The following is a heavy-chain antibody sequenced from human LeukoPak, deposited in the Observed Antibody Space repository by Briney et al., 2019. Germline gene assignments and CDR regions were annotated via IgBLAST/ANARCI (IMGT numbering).Heavy chain of an antibody. V-gene: IGHV4-4*07. CDR2: IYTSGST. Sequence: SETLSLTCTVSGGSISSYYWSWIRQPAGKGLEWIGRIYTSGSTNYNPSLKSRATMSVDTSKNQFSLKLSSVTAADTAVYYCARDPRNYGDYGDFDYWGQGTLVTVSS. CDR3: ARDPRNYGDYGDFDY. CDR1: GGSISSYY. D-gene: IGHD4-17*01. J-gene: IGHJ4*02.